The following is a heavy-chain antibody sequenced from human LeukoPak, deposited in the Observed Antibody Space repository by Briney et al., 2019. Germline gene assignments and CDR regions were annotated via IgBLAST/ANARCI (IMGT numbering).Heavy chain of an antibody. J-gene: IGHJ4*02. V-gene: IGHV3-74*03. Sequence: GESLRLSCAASGFTFSNYWMHWVRQAPGKGLVWVSRINFDGSRTTYADSVKGRFTFSRDNAKNTLYLQMNSLRAEDTAVYYCARETSTGFDYWAREPWSPSPQ. CDR3: ARETSTGFDY. D-gene: IGHD4-11*01. CDR1: GFTFSNYW. CDR2: INFDGSRT.